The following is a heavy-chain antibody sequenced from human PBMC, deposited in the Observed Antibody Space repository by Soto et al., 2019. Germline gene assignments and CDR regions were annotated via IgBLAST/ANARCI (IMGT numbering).Heavy chain of an antibody. D-gene: IGHD3-3*01. J-gene: IGHJ4*02. CDR2: IGTAGAT. CDR1: GFTFSSYD. V-gene: IGHV3-13*01. CDR3: ARAGPRYYFDY. Sequence: GGSLRLSCAASGFTFSSYDMHWVRQATGKGLEWVSAIGTAGATYYPGSVKGRFTIFTENAKNSLYLQMNSLRAGDTAVYYCARAGPRYYFDYWGQGTLVTVSS.